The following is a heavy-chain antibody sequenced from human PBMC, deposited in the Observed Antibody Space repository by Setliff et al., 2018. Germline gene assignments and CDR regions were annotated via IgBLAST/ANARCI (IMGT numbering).Heavy chain of an antibody. J-gene: IGHJ6*03. CDR3: ARASRFGTTVWKGDYYMDV. CDR1: GYTFSSYA. D-gene: IGHD4-4*01. Sequence: ASVKVSCKASGYTFSSYAMGWMRQAPRQRLEWMGWINTNTGNPSYAQDFTGRLVFSLDTSVSTAYLQISSLKAEDSAVYYCARASRFGTTVWKGDYYMDVWGKGTTVTVSS. CDR2: INTNTGNP. V-gene: IGHV7-4-1*02.